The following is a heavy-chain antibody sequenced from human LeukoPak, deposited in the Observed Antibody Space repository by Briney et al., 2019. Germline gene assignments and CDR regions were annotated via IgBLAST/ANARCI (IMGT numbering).Heavy chain of an antibody. J-gene: IGHJ4*02. Sequence: ESGPALVKPTQTLALTCTFPGFSLITSGMCVSWIRQPPGKALEWLARIDWDDDKYYTTSLKTRLTISKDISKNQVVLTMTNMDPVDTATYYCARMHTSVGHLLDYWGQGILVTVSS. V-gene: IGHV2-70*11. CDR1: GFSLITSGMC. D-gene: IGHD1-26*01. CDR2: IDWDDDK. CDR3: ARMHTSVGHLLDY.